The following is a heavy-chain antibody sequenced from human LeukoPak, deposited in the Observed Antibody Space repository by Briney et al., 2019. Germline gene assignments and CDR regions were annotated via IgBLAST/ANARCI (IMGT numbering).Heavy chain of an antibody. Sequence: QAGGSLRLSCAASGFTFSSYEMNWVRQAPGKGLEWVSYISSSGSTIYYADSVKGRFTISRDNAKNSLYLQMNSLRAEDTAVYYCAPYYDILTGYPYWGQGTLVTVS. CDR1: GFTFSSYE. J-gene: IGHJ4*02. V-gene: IGHV3-48*03. D-gene: IGHD3-9*01. CDR2: ISSSGSTI. CDR3: APYYDILTGYPY.